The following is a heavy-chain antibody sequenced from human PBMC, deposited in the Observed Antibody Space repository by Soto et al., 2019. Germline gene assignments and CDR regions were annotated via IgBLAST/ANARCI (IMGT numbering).Heavy chain of an antibody. Sequence: GGSLRLSCAASGFTFSSYAMSWVRQAPGKGLEWVSAISGSGGSTYYADSVKGRFTISRDNSKNTLYLQMNSLRAEDTAVYYCAKDGGGYSSSSLPPGYYFDYWGQGTLVTVSS. J-gene: IGHJ4*02. D-gene: IGHD6-6*01. CDR1: GFTFSSYA. CDR2: ISGSGGST. CDR3: AKDGGGYSSSSLPPGYYFDY. V-gene: IGHV3-23*01.